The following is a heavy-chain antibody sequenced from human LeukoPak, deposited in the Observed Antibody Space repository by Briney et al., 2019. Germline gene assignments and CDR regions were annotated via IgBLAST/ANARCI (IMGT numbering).Heavy chain of an antibody. D-gene: IGHD3-16*02. V-gene: IGHV3-48*01. CDR2: ISSSSSTI. Sequence: PGGSLRLSCAASGFTFSSYSMNWVRQAPGKGLEWVSYISSSSSTIYYADSVKGRFTISRDNAKNSLYLQMNSLRAEDTAVYYCARGWRDYDYVWGSYRPFDYWGQGTLVTVSS. J-gene: IGHJ4*02. CDR1: GFTFSSYS. CDR3: ARGWRDYDYVWGSYRPFDY.